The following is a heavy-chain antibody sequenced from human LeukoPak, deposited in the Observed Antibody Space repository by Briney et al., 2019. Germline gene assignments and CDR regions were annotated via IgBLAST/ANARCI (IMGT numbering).Heavy chain of an antibody. CDR2: ISGSTPST. CDR3: AKVAYISSLRPLDY. J-gene: IGHJ4*02. D-gene: IGHD6-6*01. Sequence: GGSLRLSCAASGFTFTNYDMSWVRQAPGKGLQWVSVISGSTPSTYYADSVKGRFTISRDNSKNTLYLQMNSLRAEDTALYYCAKVAYISSLRPLDYWGQGTLVTVSS. V-gene: IGHV3-23*01. CDR1: GFTFTNYD.